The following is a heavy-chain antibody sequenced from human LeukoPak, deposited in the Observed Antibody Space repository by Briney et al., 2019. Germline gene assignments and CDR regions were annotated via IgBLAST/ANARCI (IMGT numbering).Heavy chain of an antibody. J-gene: IGHJ4*02. V-gene: IGHV1-8*01. CDR1: GYTFTSYD. D-gene: IGHD5-24*01. CDR3: ARELRRDAY. CDR2: MNPNSGKT. Sequence: ASVKVSCKASGYTFTSYDINWVRQATGQGLEWTGYMNPNSGKTEYAQKFQVRVTMTADTSISTAYVELSSRASEDTAVYYCARELRRDAYWGQGTLVTVSS.